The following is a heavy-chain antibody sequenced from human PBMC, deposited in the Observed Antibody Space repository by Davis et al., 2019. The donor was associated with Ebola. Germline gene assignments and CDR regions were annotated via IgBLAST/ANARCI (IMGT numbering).Heavy chain of an antibody. Sequence: GGSLRLSCAASGFTFSSYGMHWVRQAPGKGLEWVAVISYDGSNKYYADSVKGRFTISRDNSKNTLYLQMNSLRAEDTAVYYCAKEARTLYYYYYGMEVWGQGTTVTVSS. CDR1: GFTFSSYG. V-gene: IGHV3-30*18. CDR2: ISYDGSNK. J-gene: IGHJ6*02. CDR3: AKEARTLYYYYYGMEV.